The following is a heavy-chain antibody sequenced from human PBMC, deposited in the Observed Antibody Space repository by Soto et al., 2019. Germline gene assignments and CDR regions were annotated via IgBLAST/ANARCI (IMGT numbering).Heavy chain of an antibody. CDR1: GFTVSSNY. CDR2: IYSGGST. V-gene: IGHV3-53*01. D-gene: IGHD2-21*01. Sequence: GGSLRLSCAASGFTVSSNYMSWVRQAPGKGLEWVSVIYSGGSTYYADSVKGRFTISRDNSKNTLYLQMNSLRAEDTAVYYCARVSYSFYGMDVWGQGTTVTVSS. J-gene: IGHJ6*02. CDR3: ARVSYSFYGMDV.